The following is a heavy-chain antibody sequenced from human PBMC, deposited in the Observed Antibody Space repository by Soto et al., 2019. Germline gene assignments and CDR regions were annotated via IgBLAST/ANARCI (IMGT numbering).Heavy chain of an antibody. V-gene: IGHV1-2*04. D-gene: IGHD2-8*02. CDR2: INPNSGGT. Sequence: ASVKVSCKASGYTFTGYYMHWVRQALGQGLEWMGWINPNSGGTNYAQKFQGWVTMTRDTSISTAYMELSRLRSDDTAVYYCARGGYWSSYYYYYGMDVWGQGTTVTVSS. CDR3: ARGGYWSSYYYYYGMDV. J-gene: IGHJ6*02. CDR1: GYTFTGYY.